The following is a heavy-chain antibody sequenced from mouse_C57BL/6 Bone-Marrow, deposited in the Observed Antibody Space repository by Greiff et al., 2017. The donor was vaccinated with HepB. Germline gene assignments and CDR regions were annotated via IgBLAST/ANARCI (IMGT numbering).Heavy chain of an antibody. J-gene: IGHJ4*01. CDR2: IDPSDSYT. Sequence: QVQLKQPGAELVMPGASVKLSCKASGYTFTSYWMHWVKPRPGQGLEWIGEIDPSDSYTNYNQKFKGKSTLTVDKSSSTAYMQLSSLTSEDSAVYYCARFYDGYPYYYAMDYWGQGTSVTVSS. V-gene: IGHV1-69*01. CDR1: GYTFTSYW. D-gene: IGHD2-3*01. CDR3: ARFYDGYPYYYAMDY.